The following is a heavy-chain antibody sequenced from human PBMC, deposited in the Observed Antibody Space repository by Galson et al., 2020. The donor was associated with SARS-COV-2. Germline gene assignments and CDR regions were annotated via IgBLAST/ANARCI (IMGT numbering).Heavy chain of an antibody. CDR2: ISYDGSNK. J-gene: IGHJ6*03. V-gene: IGHV3-30*04. CDR1: GFTFSSYA. D-gene: IGHD3-3*01. Sequence: GGSLRLSCAASGFTFSSYAMHWVRQAPGKGLEWVAVISYDGSNKYYADSVKGRFTISRDNSKNTLYLQMNSLRAEDTAVYYCARERFLEWLSSYYYYMDVWGKGTTVTVSS. CDR3: ARERFLEWLSSYYYYMDV.